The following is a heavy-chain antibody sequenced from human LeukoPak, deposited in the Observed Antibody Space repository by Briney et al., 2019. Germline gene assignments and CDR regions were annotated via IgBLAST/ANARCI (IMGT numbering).Heavy chain of an antibody. CDR1: GGSVSRGGYH. Sequence: SETLSLTCTVSGGSVSRGGYHWNWIRQHPGKGLEWIGFTSYSEGTYYNPSLMSRITISVDRSQNQFSLKLSSVTAADTAVYYCARGEWDLLFDYWGQGTLVTVSS. CDR3: ARGEWDLLFDY. J-gene: IGHJ4*02. CDR2: TSYSEGT. V-gene: IGHV4-31*03. D-gene: IGHD1-26*01.